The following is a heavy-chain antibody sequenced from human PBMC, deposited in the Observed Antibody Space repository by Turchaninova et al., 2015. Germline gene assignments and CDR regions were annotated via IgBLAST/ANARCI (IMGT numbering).Heavy chain of an antibody. Sequence: VRLGRSGPGVNNPGPTGRAHGNPSENPSTDYFLHGVGQAPGQGLEWMGLFNPYRQGTAFARQFRGRVTVTMDASLSTVSLELSGLTSDDTAIYYCVTSKGSPTMAIDNGLDHWGQGTMVTVSS. CDR1: ENPSTDYF. V-gene: IGHV1-2*02. D-gene: IGHD1/OR15-1a*01. CDR2: FNPYRQGT. J-gene: IGHJ4*02. CDR3: VTSKGSPTMAIDNGLDH.